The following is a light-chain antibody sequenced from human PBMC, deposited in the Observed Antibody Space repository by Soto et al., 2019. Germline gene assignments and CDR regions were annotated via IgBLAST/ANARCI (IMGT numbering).Light chain of an antibody. CDR3: QHYVNSPRT. J-gene: IGKJ1*01. CDR2: GAT. Sequence: EIVMTQSPGTLSLSPGERATLSCSASQSVYSNQVAWYQQKPGQAPRLLIYGATSRATGIPDRFSGSGSGTDFTLTISRLEPEDFAVYYCQHYVNSPRTFGQGTKVEIK. CDR1: QSVYSNQ. V-gene: IGKV3-20*01.